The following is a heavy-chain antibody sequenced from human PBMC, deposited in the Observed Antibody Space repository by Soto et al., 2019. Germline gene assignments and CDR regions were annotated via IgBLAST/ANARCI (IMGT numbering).Heavy chain of an antibody. CDR3: ARLVYSRLYQRDNWFDP. CDR1: GYTFTSYG. CDR2: ISAYNGNT. J-gene: IGHJ5*02. V-gene: IGHV1-18*01. Sequence: QVQLVQSGAEVKKPGASVKVSCKASGYTFTSYGIIWVRQAPGQVLEWMGWISAYNGNTNYAQKLQGRVTMTTVTSTRTAYMELRSLRSDVTAVYYCARLVYSRLYQRDNWFDPWGQGTLVTVSS. D-gene: IGHD6-13*01.